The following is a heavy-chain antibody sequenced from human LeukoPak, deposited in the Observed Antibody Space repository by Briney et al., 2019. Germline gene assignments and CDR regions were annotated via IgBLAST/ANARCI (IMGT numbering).Heavy chain of an antibody. CDR1: GGSISSYY. Sequence: SETLSLTCTVSGGSISSYYWSWIRQPPGKGLEWIGYIYYSGSTNYNPSLKSRVTISVDTSKNQYSLKLSSVTAADTAVYYCARVLAAAGTGEFDYWGQGTLVAVSS. CDR2: IYYSGST. V-gene: IGHV4-59*01. D-gene: IGHD6-13*01. J-gene: IGHJ4*02. CDR3: ARVLAAAGTGEFDY.